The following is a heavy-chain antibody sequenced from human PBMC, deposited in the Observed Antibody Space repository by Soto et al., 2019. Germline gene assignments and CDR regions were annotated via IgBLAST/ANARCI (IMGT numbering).Heavy chain of an antibody. CDR2: IYYSGST. CDR1: GGSISSGGYY. Sequence: SETLSLTCTVSGGSISSGGYYWSWTRQHPGKGLEWIGYIYYSGSTYYNPSLKSRVTISVDTSKNQFSLKLSSVTAADTAVYYCAREEPYSSSWRGWFDPWGQGTLVTVSS. V-gene: IGHV4-31*03. D-gene: IGHD6-13*01. J-gene: IGHJ5*02. CDR3: AREEPYSSSWRGWFDP.